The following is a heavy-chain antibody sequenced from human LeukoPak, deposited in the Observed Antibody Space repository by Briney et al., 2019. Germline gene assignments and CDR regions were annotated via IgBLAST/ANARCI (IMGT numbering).Heavy chain of an antibody. CDR1: EFNVNDYY. V-gene: IGHV3-11*01. Sequence: GGSLRLSCGASEFNVNDYYMSWVRQAPGKGLEWISDIGGSDSIVAYAGSVEGRFTISRDIAKNSLFLQMNSLRAGDTAVYYCARELVAGTFDHWGQGILVTVSS. J-gene: IGHJ4*02. CDR2: IGGSDSIV. D-gene: IGHD1-7*01. CDR3: ARELVAGTFDH.